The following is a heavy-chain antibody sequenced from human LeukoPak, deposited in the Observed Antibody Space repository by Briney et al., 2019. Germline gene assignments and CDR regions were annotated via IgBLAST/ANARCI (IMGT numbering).Heavy chain of an antibody. D-gene: IGHD5-24*01. J-gene: IGHJ4*02. CDR2: ISYDGSNK. CDR1: GFTFSSYA. Sequence: GGSLRLSCAASGFTFSSYAMHWVRQAPGKGLEWVAVISYDGSNKYYADSVKGRFTISRDNSKNTLYLQVNSLRAEDTAVYYCARGRDGYNHFDYWGQGTLVTVSS. CDR3: ARGRDGYNHFDY. V-gene: IGHV3-30*04.